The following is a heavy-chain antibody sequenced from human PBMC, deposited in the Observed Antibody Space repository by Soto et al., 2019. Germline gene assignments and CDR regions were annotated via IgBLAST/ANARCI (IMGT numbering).Heavy chain of an antibody. CDR3: ARDVVPDGGLDY. J-gene: IGHJ4*02. D-gene: IGHD2-15*01. Sequence: ASVKVSCKASGYTFTGYYMHWVRQAPGQGPEWMGWINPNSGGTNYAQKFQGWVTMTRDTSISTAYMELSRLRSGDTAVYYCARDVVPDGGLDYWGQGTLVTVSS. V-gene: IGHV1-2*04. CDR1: GYTFTGYY. CDR2: INPNSGGT.